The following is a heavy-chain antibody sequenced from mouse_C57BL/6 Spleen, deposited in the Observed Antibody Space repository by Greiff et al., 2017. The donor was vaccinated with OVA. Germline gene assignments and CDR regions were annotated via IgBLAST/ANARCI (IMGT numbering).Heavy chain of an antibody. D-gene: IGHD1-1*01. J-gene: IGHJ2*01. V-gene: IGHV1-82*01. CDR3: ARGGGPITTVVADFDY. CDR1: GYAFSSSW. Sequence: QVQLQQSGPELVKPGASVKISCKASGYAFSSSWMNWVKQRPGKGLEWIGRIYPGDGDTNYNGKFKGKATLTADKSSSTAYMQLSSLTSEDSAVYFCARGGGPITTVVADFDYWGQGTTLTVSS. CDR2: IYPGDGDT.